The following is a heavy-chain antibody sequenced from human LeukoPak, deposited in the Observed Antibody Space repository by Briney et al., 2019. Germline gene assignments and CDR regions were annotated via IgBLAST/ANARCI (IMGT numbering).Heavy chain of an antibody. CDR2: LFHSAST. CDR1: GYSPSSGYY. D-gene: IGHD3-22*01. V-gene: IGHV4-38-2*02. CDR3: ARLGARNTIVVVNRPYYFDH. Sequence: PSETLSVTCTVSGYSPSSGYYWGWIRQPPGKGLEWVGSLFHSASTYYNPSPKRRVTLSVDTSTNQFCLKLSTVSAADTAVYYCARLGARNTIVVVNRPYYFDHWGQGTPVTVSS. J-gene: IGHJ4*02.